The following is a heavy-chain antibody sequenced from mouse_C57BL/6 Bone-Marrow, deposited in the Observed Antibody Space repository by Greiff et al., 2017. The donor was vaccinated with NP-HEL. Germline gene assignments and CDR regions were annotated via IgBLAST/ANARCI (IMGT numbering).Heavy chain of an antibody. Sequence: VKVVESGAELARPGASVKLSCKASGYTFTSYGISWVKQRTGQGLEWIGEIYPRSGNTYYNEKFKGKATLTADKSSSTAYMALRSLTSEDSAVYFCARSAYYGSSFYWYFDVWGTGTTVTVSS. D-gene: IGHD1-1*01. J-gene: IGHJ1*03. CDR1: GYTFTSYG. CDR3: ARSAYYGSSFYWYFDV. CDR2: IYPRSGNT. V-gene: IGHV1-81*01.